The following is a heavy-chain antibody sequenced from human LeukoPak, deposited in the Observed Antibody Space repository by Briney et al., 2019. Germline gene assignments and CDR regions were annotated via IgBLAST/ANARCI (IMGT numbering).Heavy chain of an antibody. CDR1: GYTLTELS. D-gene: IGHD2-15*01. Sequence: GASVNVSCKVSGYTLTELSMHWVRQAPGKGLEWMGGFDPEDGETIYAQKFQGRVTMTEDTSTDTAYMELSSLRSEDTAVYYCATGRTGGIFVDSWYSFPRYGMDVWGQGTTVTVSS. CDR2: FDPEDGET. J-gene: IGHJ6*02. CDR3: ATGRTGGIFVDSWYSFPRYGMDV. V-gene: IGHV1-24*01.